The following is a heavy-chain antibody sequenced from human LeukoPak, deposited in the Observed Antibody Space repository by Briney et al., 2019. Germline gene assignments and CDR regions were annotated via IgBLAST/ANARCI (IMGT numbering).Heavy chain of an antibody. CDR3: AGGGSSSPLPSELHY. J-gene: IGHJ4*02. CDR1: GYTFTSYY. CDR2: INPSSGST. V-gene: IGHV1-46*01. D-gene: IGHD6-13*01. Sequence: ASVKVSCKASGYTFTSYYIHWVRQAPGQRLEWMGLINPSSGSTTYAQKFQGRVTMTRDTSTSTVYMELSSLKSEDTAVYYCAGGGSSSPLPSELHYWGQGTLVTVSS.